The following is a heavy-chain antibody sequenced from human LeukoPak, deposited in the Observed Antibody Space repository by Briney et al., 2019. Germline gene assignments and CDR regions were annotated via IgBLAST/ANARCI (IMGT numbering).Heavy chain of an antibody. CDR2: ISYDGNNK. CDR3: ARMLWDY. D-gene: IGHD2-8*01. V-gene: IGHV3-30*01. Sequence: GGSLRLSCAASGFIFSSYPIHWVRQAPGKGLEWVAVISYDGNNKYYADSVKGRFTISRDNSKNTLYLQMNSLRAEDTAVYYCARMLWDYWGQGTLVTVSS. J-gene: IGHJ4*02. CDR1: GFIFSSYP.